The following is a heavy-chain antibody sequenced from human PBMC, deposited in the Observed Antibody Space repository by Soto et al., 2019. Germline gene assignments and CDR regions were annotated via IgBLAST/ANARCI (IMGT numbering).Heavy chain of an antibody. J-gene: IGHJ4*02. CDR1: GFTFSSYA. Sequence: GGSLRLSCAASGFTFSSYAMSWVRQAPGKGLEWVSAISGSGGSTYYADSVKGRFTISRDNSKNTLYLQMNSLRAEDTAVYYCAKDGRGEYSSSPENGFDYWGQGTLVTVSS. D-gene: IGHD6-6*01. CDR2: ISGSGGST. V-gene: IGHV3-23*01. CDR3: AKDGRGEYSSSPENGFDY.